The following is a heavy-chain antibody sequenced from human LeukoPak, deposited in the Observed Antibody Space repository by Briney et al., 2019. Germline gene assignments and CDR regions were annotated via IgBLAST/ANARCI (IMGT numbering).Heavy chain of an antibody. CDR1: GFSFSTYA. V-gene: IGHV3-21*01. CDR3: ARDHKGSYYDHFDY. J-gene: IGHJ4*02. CDR2: ISSSSSYI. Sequence: GGSLRLSCTASGFSFSTYAMNWVRQAPGKGLEWVSSISSSSSYIYYADSVKGRFTISRDNAKNSLYLQMNSLRAEDTAVYYCARDHKGSYYDHFDYWGQGTLVTVSS. D-gene: IGHD1-26*01.